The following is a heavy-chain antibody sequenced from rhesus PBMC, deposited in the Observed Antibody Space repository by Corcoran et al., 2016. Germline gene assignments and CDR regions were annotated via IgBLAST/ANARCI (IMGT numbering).Heavy chain of an antibody. CDR2: IGGSSGST. J-gene: IGHJ4*01. D-gene: IGHD2-27*01. V-gene: IGHV4S5*01. CDR1: GGPPRGYY. CDR3: AREWHCVY. Sequence: QVQLEESGPGLVQPSETLSLTCAVSGGPPRGYYWNWLRQPPGKGLEWLWYIGGSSGSTDYNPSLKSRVTISTDTSKNQLSLRLSSVTAADTAVYYCAREWHCVYWGQGVLVTVSS.